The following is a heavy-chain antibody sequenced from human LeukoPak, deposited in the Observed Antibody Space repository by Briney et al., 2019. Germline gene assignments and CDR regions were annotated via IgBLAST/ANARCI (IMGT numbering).Heavy chain of an antibody. CDR3: AKGHTYGRY. CDR2: ISPSGGIT. V-gene: IGHV3-23*01. Sequence: PGGSLRLSCAASGFTFSSHGMNWVRQAPGKGLEWVSGISPSGGITYYTDSVKGRFTISRDNSKNTQSLQMNSLRAEDTAVYYCAKGHTYGRYWGQGTLVTVSS. CDR1: GFTFSSHG. D-gene: IGHD5-18*01. J-gene: IGHJ4*02.